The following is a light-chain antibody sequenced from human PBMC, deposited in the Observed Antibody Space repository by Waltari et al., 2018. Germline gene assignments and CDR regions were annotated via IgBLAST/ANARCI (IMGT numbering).Light chain of an antibody. CDR2: DVN. CDR1: SSDVGAQNY. Sequence: QSALTQPAAASESPGQSITIPCTGPSSDVGAQNYVSWYQQHPGEAPKLMIYDVNKRPSGTSNRFSGSKSGNTASLSISGLQAEDEADYYCSSYTSTNTYVFGSGTKVTVL. V-gene: IGLV2-14*03. CDR3: SSYTSTNTYV. J-gene: IGLJ1*01.